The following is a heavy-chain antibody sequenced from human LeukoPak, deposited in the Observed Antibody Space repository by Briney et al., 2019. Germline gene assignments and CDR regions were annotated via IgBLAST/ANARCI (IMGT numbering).Heavy chain of an antibody. Sequence: SETLSLTCAVYGGSFSGYYWSWIRQPPGKGLEWIGEINHSGSTNYNPSLKSRVTISVDTSKNQFSLKLSSVTAADTAVYYCARPETTSRAFDYWGQGTLVTVSS. V-gene: IGHV4-34*01. CDR3: ARPETTSRAFDY. CDR2: INHSGST. CDR1: GGSFSGYY. J-gene: IGHJ4*02. D-gene: IGHD4-11*01.